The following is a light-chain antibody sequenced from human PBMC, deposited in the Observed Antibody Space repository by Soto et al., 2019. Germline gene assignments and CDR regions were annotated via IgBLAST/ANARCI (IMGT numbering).Light chain of an antibody. CDR1: SSDVGGYNY. V-gene: IGLV2-14*01. CDR3: SSYTSSSTPLYV. CDR2: DVS. Sequence: QSTLAEPPVGSVSRGQLWTSPCTGSSSDVGGYNYVSWYQQHPGKAPKLMIYDVSNRPSGVSNRFSGSKSGNTASLTISGLQAEDEADYYCSSYTSSSTPLYVFGTGTKVTV. J-gene: IGLJ1*01.